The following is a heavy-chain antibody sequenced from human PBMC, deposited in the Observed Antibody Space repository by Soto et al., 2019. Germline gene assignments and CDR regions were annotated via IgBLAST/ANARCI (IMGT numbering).Heavy chain of an antibody. CDR2: IYYRGST. D-gene: IGHD1-1*01. J-gene: IGHJ5*02. CDR1: GASMSSGGYY. CDR3: ASDRHNTSFDP. Sequence: QVQLQESGPGLVKPSQTLSLSCTVSGASMSSGGYYWTWIRQSPGKGLEGIGYIYYRGSTNYNPSLESQVAITLATSRSQFSQSLHSVTAAATAMYYCASDRHNTSFDPWGQGTLVTVSS. V-gene: IGHV4-31*01.